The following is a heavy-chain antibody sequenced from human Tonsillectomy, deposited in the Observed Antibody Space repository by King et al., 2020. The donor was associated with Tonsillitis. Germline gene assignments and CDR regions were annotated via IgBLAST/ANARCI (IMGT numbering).Heavy chain of an antibody. CDR1: GFTFDDYA. CDR3: AKVAGSYDFWSGLRGYYYGMAV. CDR2: ISWNSGSI. J-gene: IGHJ6*02. D-gene: IGHD3-3*01. Sequence: QLVQSGGGLVQPGRSLRLSCAASGFTFDDYAMHWVRQAPGKGLEWVSGISWNSGSIGYADSVKGRFTISRDNAKNSLYLQMNSLRAEDTALYYCAKVAGSYDFWSGLRGYYYGMAVWGQGTTVTVSS. V-gene: IGHV3-9*01.